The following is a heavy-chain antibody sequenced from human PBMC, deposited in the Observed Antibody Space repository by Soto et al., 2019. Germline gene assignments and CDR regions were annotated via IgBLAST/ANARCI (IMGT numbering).Heavy chain of an antibody. CDR1: GFTFSNYW. CDR2: IKSDGSII. J-gene: IGHJ4*02. Sequence: EVQLVESGGGLVQPGRSLRLSCAASGFTFSNYWMHWVRQAPGKGLVWVSRIKSDGSIINYADSVKGRFTISRGNAKNTLYLQMDSLTGEDTAVYYCALFTFGGVIPSGGDYCGQGTLVTVSS. V-gene: IGHV3-74*01. D-gene: IGHD3-16*02. CDR3: ALFTFGGVIPSGGDY.